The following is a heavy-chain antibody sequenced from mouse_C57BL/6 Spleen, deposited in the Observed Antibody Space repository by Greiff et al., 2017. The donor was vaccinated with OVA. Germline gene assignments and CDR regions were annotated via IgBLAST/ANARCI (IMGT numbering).Heavy chain of an antibody. CDR2: IWSDGST. V-gene: IGHV2-6*03. D-gene: IGHD1-1*01. Sequence: VKLVESGPGLVAPSQSLSITCTVSGFSLTSYGVHWVRQPPGKGLEWLVVIWSDGSTTYNSALKSRLSISKDNSKSQVFLKMNSLQTDDTAMYYCASLFITTVEGYAMDYWGQGTSVTVSS. J-gene: IGHJ4*01. CDR3: ASLFITTVEGYAMDY. CDR1: GFSLTSYG.